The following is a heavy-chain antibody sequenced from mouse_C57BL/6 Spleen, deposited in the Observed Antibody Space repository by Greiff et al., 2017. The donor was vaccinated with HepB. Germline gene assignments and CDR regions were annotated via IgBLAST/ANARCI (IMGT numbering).Heavy chain of an antibody. J-gene: IGHJ4*01. D-gene: IGHD2-5*01. CDR1: GYSFTGYY. CDR2: IYPYNGVS. Sequence: VQLKESGPELVKPGASVKISCKASGYSFTGYYMHWVKQSHGNILDWIGYIYPYNGVSSYNQKFKGKATLTVDKSSSTAYMELRSLTSEDSAVYYCARGDYYSNYDYAMDYWGQGTSVTVSS. CDR3: ARGDYYSNYDYAMDY. V-gene: IGHV1-31*01.